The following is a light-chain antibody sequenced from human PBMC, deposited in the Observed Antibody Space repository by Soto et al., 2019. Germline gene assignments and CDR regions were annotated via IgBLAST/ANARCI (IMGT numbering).Light chain of an antibody. CDR1: QSLRSNS. CDR3: QQYTGSPPCT. J-gene: IGKJ2*02. V-gene: IGKV3D-20*01. CDR2: GVS. Sequence: EIVLTQSPVTLSLSPGERATLSCGASQSLRSNSLAWYQHKPGLAPRLLVYGVSIRAAGIPDRFSGSGSGTDFALTITRLQPEDSAVYYCQQYTGSPPCTFGQGTKLEIK.